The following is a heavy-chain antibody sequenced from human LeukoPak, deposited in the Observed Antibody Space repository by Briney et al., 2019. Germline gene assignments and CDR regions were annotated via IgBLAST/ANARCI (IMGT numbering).Heavy chain of an antibody. D-gene: IGHD6-19*01. CDR1: GYTFTSYG. V-gene: IGHV1-18*01. J-gene: IGHJ5*02. Sequence: ASVKVSCKASGYTFTSYGISWVRQAPGQGLEWMGWISAYNGNTNYAQKLQGRVTMTTDTSTSTVYMELRSLRSDDTAVYYCARSAIAVASYNWFDPWGQGTLVTVSS. CDR3: ARSAIAVASYNWFDP. CDR2: ISAYNGNT.